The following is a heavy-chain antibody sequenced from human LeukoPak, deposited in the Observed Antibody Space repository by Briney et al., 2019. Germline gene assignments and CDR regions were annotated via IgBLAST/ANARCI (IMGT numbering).Heavy chain of an antibody. CDR1: GGSINSGGYY. J-gene: IGHJ5*02. CDR2: IYYSGST. CDR3: ARGVAGMARIIGYWFDP. Sequence: SETLSLTCTVSGGSINSGGYYWRWIRQHPGKGLEWIGYIYYSGSTYYNPSLKSRVTMSVDTSKNQFSLKLSSVTAADTAVYYCARGVAGMARIIGYWFDPWGQGTLVTVSS. D-gene: IGHD5-24*01. V-gene: IGHV4-61*08.